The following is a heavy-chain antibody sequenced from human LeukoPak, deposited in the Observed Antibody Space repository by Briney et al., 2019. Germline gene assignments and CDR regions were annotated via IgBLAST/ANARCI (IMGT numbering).Heavy chain of an antibody. Sequence: PSETLSLTCAVSGGSISSYYWSWIRQPPGKGLEWIGYIYYSGSTNYNPSLKSRVTISVDTSKNQFSLKLSSVTAADTAVYYCARVLYDYYDSNGYLNWFDPWGQGTLVTVSS. J-gene: IGHJ5*02. CDR2: IYYSGST. CDR3: ARVLYDYYDSNGYLNWFDP. CDR1: GGSISSYY. V-gene: IGHV4-59*01. D-gene: IGHD3-22*01.